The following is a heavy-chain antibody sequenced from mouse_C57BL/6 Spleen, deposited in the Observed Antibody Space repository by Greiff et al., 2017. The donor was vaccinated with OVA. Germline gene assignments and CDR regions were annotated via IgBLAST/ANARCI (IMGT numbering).Heavy chain of an antibody. Sequence: DVMLVESGGGLVKPGGSLKLSCAASGFTFSSYAMSWVRQTPEKRLEWVATISDGGSYTYYPDNVKGRFTISRDNAKNNLYLQMSHLKSEDTAMYYCARDRELGPFAYWGQGTLVTVSA. CDR1: GFTFSSYA. CDR3: ARDRELGPFAY. D-gene: IGHD4-1*01. V-gene: IGHV5-4*01. CDR2: ISDGGSYT. J-gene: IGHJ3*01.